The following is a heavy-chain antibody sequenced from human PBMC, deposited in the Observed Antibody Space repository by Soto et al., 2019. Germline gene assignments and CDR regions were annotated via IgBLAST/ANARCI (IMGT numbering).Heavy chain of an antibody. D-gene: IGHD6-19*01. CDR3: AKERDSSGWYDY. V-gene: IGHV3-30*18. Sequence: QVQLVASGGGVVQPGRSLRLSCAASGFTFSSYGMHWVRQAPGKGLEWVAVISYDGSNKYYADSVKGRFTISRDNSKNTLYLQMNSLRAEDTAVYYCAKERDSSGWYDYWGQGTLVTVSS. J-gene: IGHJ4*02. CDR2: ISYDGSNK. CDR1: GFTFSSYG.